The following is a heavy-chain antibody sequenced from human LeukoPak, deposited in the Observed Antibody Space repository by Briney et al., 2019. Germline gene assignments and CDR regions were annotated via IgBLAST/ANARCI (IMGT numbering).Heavy chain of an antibody. CDR1: GFTISSSW. D-gene: IGHD2-2*01. CDR2: INQDGSEK. V-gene: IGHV3-7*01. Sequence: PGGSLRLSCAASGFTISSSWMHWVRQAPGRGLEWVANINQDGSEKYYVDSVKGRFTISRDNAKNSLYLQMNSLRAEDTAVYYCARLKLLWSNYFDYWGQGTLVTVSS. CDR3: ARLKLLWSNYFDY. J-gene: IGHJ4*02.